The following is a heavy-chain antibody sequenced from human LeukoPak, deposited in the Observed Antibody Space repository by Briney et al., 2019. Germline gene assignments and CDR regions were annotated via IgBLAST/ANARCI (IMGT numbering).Heavy chain of an antibody. CDR1: GFTFSSYD. CDR3: AKEGKDYYDLGSLKDYYYYYGMDV. D-gene: IGHD3-10*01. V-gene: IGHV3-23*01. J-gene: IGHJ6*02. CDR2: ISGSGGST. Sequence: GGSLRLSCAASGFTFSSYDMTWVRQAPGKGLEWVSDISGSGGSTYYADSVKGGFTISRDNSKTTLSLQMNSLRAEDTAVYYCAKEGKDYYDLGSLKDYYYYYGMDVWGQGTTVTVSS.